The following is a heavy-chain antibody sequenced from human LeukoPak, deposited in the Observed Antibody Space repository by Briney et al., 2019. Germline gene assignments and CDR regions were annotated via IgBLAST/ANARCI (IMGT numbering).Heavy chain of an antibody. J-gene: IGHJ4*02. CDR1: GGTFSSYT. V-gene: IGHV1-69*02. Sequence: SVKVSCKASGGTFSSYTISWVRQAPGQGLELMGRIIPILGIANYAQKFQGRVTITADKSTSTAYMELSSLRSEDTAVYYCARSLYSYGYLDYWGQGTLVTVSS. CDR2: IIPILGIA. CDR3: ARSLYSYGYLDY. D-gene: IGHD5-18*01.